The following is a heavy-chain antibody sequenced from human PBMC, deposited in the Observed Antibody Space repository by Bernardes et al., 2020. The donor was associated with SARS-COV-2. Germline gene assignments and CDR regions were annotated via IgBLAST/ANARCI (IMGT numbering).Heavy chain of an antibody. CDR3: ATTYCGGDCSVLYFHY. CDR2: FEPEDDET. Sequence: ASVKVCCKVSGYSLTEVSMHWVRQAPGKGFEWMGGFEPEDDETIYAQKFQGRVTMTEDTSEDTAYMELSSLRSEDTAVYYCATTYCGGDCSVLYFHYWGQGTLVTVSS. D-gene: IGHD2-21*01. V-gene: IGHV1-24*01. CDR1: GYSLTEVS. J-gene: IGHJ4*02.